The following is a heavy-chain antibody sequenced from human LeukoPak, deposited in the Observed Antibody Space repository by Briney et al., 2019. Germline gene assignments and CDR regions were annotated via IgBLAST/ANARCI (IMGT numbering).Heavy chain of an antibody. D-gene: IGHD3-10*01. Sequence: GGSLRLSCAASGFTVSSNYMSWVRQAPGKGLEWVSVIYSGGSTYYADSVKGRFTISRDNSKNSLYLQMNSLRAEDTAVYYCARDTHYYGSGSPAFDIWGQGTKVTVSS. CDR2: IYSGGST. CDR1: GFTVSSNY. V-gene: IGHV3-66*01. J-gene: IGHJ3*02. CDR3: ARDTHYYGSGSPAFDI.